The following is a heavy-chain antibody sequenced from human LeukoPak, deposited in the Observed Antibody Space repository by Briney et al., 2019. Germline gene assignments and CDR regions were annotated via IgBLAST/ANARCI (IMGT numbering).Heavy chain of an antibody. J-gene: IGHJ4*02. D-gene: IGHD3-22*01. Sequence: SETLSLTCTVSGGSISSSSYYWGWIRQPPGKGLEWIGSIYYSGSTYYNPSLKSRVTISVDTSKNQFSLKLSSVTAADTAVYYCARGAARVTMIVVVIVGPYDYWGQGTLVTVSS. CDR3: ARGAARVTMIVVVIVGPYDY. CDR1: GGSISSSSYY. CDR2: IYYSGST. V-gene: IGHV4-39*07.